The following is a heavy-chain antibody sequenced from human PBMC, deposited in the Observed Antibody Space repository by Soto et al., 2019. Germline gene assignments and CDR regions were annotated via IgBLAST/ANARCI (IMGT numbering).Heavy chain of an antibody. CDR1: GGFI. Sequence: PSETRSLTCTGSGGFIWGVIRQSPGKGLEWIGYIYNSGRYNYNPSLESRLTISIDTSKNQFSLRLASVTAADTAVYYCARTLPNRQLFDSWSQGPLVT. D-gene: IGHD1-1*01. CDR3: ARTLPNRQLFDS. CDR2: IYNSGRY. V-gene: IGHV4-59*01. J-gene: IGHJ4*02.